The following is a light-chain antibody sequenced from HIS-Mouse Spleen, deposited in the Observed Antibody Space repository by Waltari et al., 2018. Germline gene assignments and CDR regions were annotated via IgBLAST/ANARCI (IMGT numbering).Light chain of an antibody. V-gene: IGKV1-9*01. CDR1: QGISSY. CDR2: AAS. Sequence: DIQLTQSPSFLSASVGDRVTITCRASQGISSYLAWYQHKPGKAPKLLIYAASTLQSGVPSRFSGSGSGTEFTLTISSLQPEDFATYYCQQLNSYPIFTFGPGTKVDIK. CDR3: QQLNSYPIFT. J-gene: IGKJ3*01.